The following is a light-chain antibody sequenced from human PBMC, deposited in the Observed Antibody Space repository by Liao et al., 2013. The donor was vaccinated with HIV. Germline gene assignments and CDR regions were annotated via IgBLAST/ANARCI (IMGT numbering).Light chain of an antibody. V-gene: IGLV3-21*01. J-gene: IGLJ2*01. CDR3: QAWDSTTVV. CDR2: SDS. CDR1: SLGRRS. Sequence: SYVLTQSPSVSVDPGRTATITCGGNSLGRRSVHWYQQRPGQAPVLVIYSDSDRPSGIPDRFSGSNSGNTATLTISGTQSIDEADYYCQAWDSTTVVFGGGTKLTVL.